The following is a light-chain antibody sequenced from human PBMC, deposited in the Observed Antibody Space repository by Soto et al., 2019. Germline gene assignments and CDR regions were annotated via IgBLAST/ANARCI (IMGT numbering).Light chain of an antibody. Sequence: SYELTQPPSVSVSPGQTARITCSGDALPKKFAYWYQQKSSHAPVLVIYEDIKRPSVIPERFSGSSSGTMATLTISGAQVEDEADYYCYSTDSSGGVFGGGTKVTVL. CDR1: ALPKKF. J-gene: IGLJ2*01. CDR3: YSTDSSGGV. CDR2: EDI. V-gene: IGLV3-10*01.